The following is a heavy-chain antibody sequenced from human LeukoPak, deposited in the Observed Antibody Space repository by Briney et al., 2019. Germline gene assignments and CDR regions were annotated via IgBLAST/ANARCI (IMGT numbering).Heavy chain of an antibody. D-gene: IGHD1-26*01. J-gene: IGHJ4*02. CDR1: GFTFSSYE. CDR2: ISSSGSTI. Sequence: GGSLRLSCAASGFTFSSYEMNWVRQAPGKGLEWVSYISSSGSTIYYADSVKGRFTISRDNAKNSLYLQMNSLRAEDTAVYYCAREATTGAEFDYWGQGTLVTVSS. V-gene: IGHV3-48*03. CDR3: AREATTGAEFDY.